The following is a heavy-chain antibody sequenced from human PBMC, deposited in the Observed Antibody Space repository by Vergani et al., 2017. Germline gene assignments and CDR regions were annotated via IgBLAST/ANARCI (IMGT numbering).Heavy chain of an antibody. CDR3: AKENTVAVSTPRYYNALDV. Sequence: QVQLVQSGAEVKQPGSSVKVSCKASGGSLSSSVITWVRQAPGQGLEWMGRQLPKFGTANYAQKFKGRVTITADESTSTSYLALSSLTSDDTAVYYCAKENTVAVSTPRYYNALDVWGQGTTVTVSS. CDR2: QLPKFGTA. J-gene: IGHJ6*02. V-gene: IGHV1-69*18. CDR1: GGSLSSSV. D-gene: IGHD6-19*01.